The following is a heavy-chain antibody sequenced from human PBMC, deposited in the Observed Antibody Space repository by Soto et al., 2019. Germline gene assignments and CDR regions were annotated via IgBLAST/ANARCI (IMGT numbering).Heavy chain of an antibody. CDR2: INAGSGNT. CDR1: GYTFSAYT. CDR3: ARDTETLGPRANDALDI. V-gene: IGHV1-3*01. Sequence: ASVKVSCKATGYTFSAYTMNWVRQAPGQSLEWMGWINAGSGNTKYSQNFQGRVSITRDTSASTVYMELTGLTSEDTAVYYCARDTETLGPRANDALDIWGQGTMVTV. D-gene: IGHD3-3*02. J-gene: IGHJ3*02.